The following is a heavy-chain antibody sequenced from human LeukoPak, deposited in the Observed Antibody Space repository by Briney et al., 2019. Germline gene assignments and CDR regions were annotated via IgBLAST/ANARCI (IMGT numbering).Heavy chain of an antibody. V-gene: IGHV4-4*07. CDR1: GGSISSYY. CDR3: ARDPYWSGNYTGIRYYYYYMDV. J-gene: IGHJ6*03. D-gene: IGHD3-3*01. Sequence: SETLSLTCTVSGGSISSYYWSWIRQPAGKGLEWIGRIYTSGSTNYNPSLKSRVTMSVDTSKNQFSLKLSSVTAADTAVYYCARDPYWSGNYTGIRYYYYYMDVWGKGTTVTVSS. CDR2: IYTSGST.